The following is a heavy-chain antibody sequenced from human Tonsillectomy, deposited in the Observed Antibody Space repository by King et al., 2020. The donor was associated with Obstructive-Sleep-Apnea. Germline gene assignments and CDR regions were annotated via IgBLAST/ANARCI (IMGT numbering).Heavy chain of an antibody. Sequence: VQLQESGPGLVKPSETLSLTCTVSGDSISNYYLSWIRQPPGKGLEWIGYMYYSGSTNYNPSLKSRVTISVDTSKIQFSLRLSSVTATDTAVYYCARHRGVEDYGGYGDYFDYWGQGTLVTVSS. CDR3: ARHRGVEDYGGYGDYFDY. D-gene: IGHD5-12*01. CDR2: MYYSGST. J-gene: IGHJ4*02. CDR1: GDSISNYY. V-gene: IGHV4-59*08.